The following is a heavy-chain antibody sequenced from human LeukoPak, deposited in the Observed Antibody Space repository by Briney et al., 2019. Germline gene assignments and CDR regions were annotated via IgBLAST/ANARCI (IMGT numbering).Heavy chain of an antibody. CDR2: FERGGDS. CDR3: TRGSRRIQLPRSYDFDV. V-gene: IGHV3-13*01. J-gene: IGHJ3*01. CDR1: AFTLSSKD. D-gene: IGHD1-1*01. Sequence: GGSLRLSCTASAFTLSSKDMKWVSQTTGKGLEWVAVFERGGDSHLTDSVKGRFTVSRDNAKKSLFLQMNSLRAGDTALYYCTRGSRRIQLPRSYDFDVWGQGTVVTVSS.